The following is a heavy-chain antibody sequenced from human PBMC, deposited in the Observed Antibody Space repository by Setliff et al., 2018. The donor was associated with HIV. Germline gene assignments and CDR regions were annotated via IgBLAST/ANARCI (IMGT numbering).Heavy chain of an antibody. CDR3: AREDGEYTSSPRWFDP. CDR1: GGSITSGSDY. Sequence: PSETLSLTCTVSGGSITSGSDYWSWIRQPAGKGLEWIGRIYTSGSIHYNPSLKSRVTISVDTSKNQFSLKVSSVNAPDTAVYFCAREDGEYTSSPRWFDPWGQGTQVTVSS. CDR2: IYTSGSI. V-gene: IGHV4-61*02. J-gene: IGHJ5*02. D-gene: IGHD6-13*01.